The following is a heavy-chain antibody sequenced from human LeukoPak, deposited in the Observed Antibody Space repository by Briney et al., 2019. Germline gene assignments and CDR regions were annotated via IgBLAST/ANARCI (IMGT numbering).Heavy chain of an antibody. J-gene: IGHJ3*01. CDR1: GGSISSSSFY. CDR2: IYYSGST. D-gene: IGHD3-16*01. CDR3: AHFRGGAFDF. V-gene: IGHV4-39*01. Sequence: SETLSLTCTVSGGSISSSSFYWGWIRQPPGKGLEWIGSIYYSGSTYHNPSLKSRVTISVDTSKNEFSLRLSSVTAADTAVYYCAHFRGGAFDFWGRGTMVTVSS.